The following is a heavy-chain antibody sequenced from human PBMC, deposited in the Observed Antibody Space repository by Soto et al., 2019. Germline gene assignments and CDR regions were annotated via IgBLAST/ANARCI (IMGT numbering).Heavy chain of an antibody. CDR1: GGSISSGGYY. CDR3: AREYCSGGSCSKHPDY. J-gene: IGHJ4*02. Sequence: SETLSLTCPVSGGSISSGGYYWSWIRQHPGKGLEWIGYIYYSGSTYYSPSLKSRVTISVDTSKNQFSLKLSSVTAADTAVYYCAREYCSGGSCSKHPDYWGQGTLVTVSS. D-gene: IGHD2-15*01. V-gene: IGHV4-31*03. CDR2: IYYSGST.